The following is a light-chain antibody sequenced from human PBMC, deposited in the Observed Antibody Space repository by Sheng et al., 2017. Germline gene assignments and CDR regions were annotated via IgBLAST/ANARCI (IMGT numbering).Light chain of an antibody. J-gene: IGKJ4*01. CDR3: QQGSNWPLT. Sequence: EIVLTQSPATLSLSPGERATLSCRASQSVSSDLAWYQQKPGQAPRLLIYDASKRATAIPARFSGSGSGTDFTLTISSLEPEDFAVYYCQQGSNWPLTFGGGTKVEI. CDR2: DAS. V-gene: IGKV3-11*01. CDR1: QSVSSD.